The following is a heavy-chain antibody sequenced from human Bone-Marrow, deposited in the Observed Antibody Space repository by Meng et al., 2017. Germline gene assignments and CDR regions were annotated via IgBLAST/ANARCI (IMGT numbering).Heavy chain of an antibody. Sequence: GSLRLSCVVSGGSFSDYYWSWIRQPPGKGLEWIGEINHSGSTNYNPSLESRATISVDTSQNNLSLKLSSVTAADSAVYYCARKYSSSWPVDYWGQGTLVTVSS. V-gene: IGHV4-34*01. CDR3: ARKYSSSWPVDY. CDR1: GGSFSDYY. CDR2: INHSGST. J-gene: IGHJ4*02. D-gene: IGHD6-13*01.